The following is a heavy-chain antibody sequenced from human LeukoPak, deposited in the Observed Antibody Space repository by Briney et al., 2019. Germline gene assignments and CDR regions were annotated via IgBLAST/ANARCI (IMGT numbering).Heavy chain of an antibody. J-gene: IGHJ4*02. D-gene: IGHD6-13*01. V-gene: IGHV3-30*04. Sequence: GGSLRLSCAASGFIFSSYAMHWVRQAPGKGLEWVAVISYDGSNKYYADSVKGRFTISRDNSKNTLYLQMNSLRAEDTAVYYCARDSSSSWYRGSYFDYWGQGTLVTVSS. CDR1: GFIFSSYA. CDR3: ARDSSSSWYRGSYFDY. CDR2: ISYDGSNK.